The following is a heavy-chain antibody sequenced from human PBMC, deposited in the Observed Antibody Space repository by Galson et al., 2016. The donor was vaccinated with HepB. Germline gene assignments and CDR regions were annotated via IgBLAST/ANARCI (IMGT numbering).Heavy chain of an antibody. J-gene: IGHJ3*02. CDR2: MNPNNGNT. CDR1: GYSFTNYD. D-gene: IGHD6-19*01. Sequence: SVKVSCKASGYSFTNYDINWVRQTTGQGLEWMGWMNPNNGNTGYAQKFQGRVTMTGDTSTSTAYLEVSSLTFEDTATYYCARERFTSSADAFEIWGQGTVITAS. CDR3: ARERFTSSADAFEI. V-gene: IGHV1-8*01.